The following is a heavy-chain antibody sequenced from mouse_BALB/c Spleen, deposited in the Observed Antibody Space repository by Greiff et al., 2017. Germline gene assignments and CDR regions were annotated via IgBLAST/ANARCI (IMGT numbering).Heavy chain of an antibody. D-gene: IGHD1-1*01. CDR3: ARDTTGNY. CDR2: INPSTGYT. J-gene: IGHJ2*01. Sequence: QVQLQQSGAELAKPGASVKMSCKASGYTFSPSWMHWVKQRPGQGLEWIGYINPSTGYTEYNQKFKDKATLTADKSSSTAYMQLSSLTSEDSAVYYCARDTTGNYWGQGTTLTVAS. V-gene: IGHV1-7*01. CDR1: GYTFSPSW.